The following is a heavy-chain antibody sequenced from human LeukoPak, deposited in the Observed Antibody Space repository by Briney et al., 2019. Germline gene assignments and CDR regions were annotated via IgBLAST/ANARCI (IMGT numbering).Heavy chain of an antibody. V-gene: IGHV3-66*01. CDR2: IYSGGTT. CDR1: GLTVSSNY. Sequence: GGSLRLSCVVSGLTVSSNYMSWVRQAPGKGLEWVSVIYSGGTTNYADSVKGRFIVYRDNSKNTLYLQMNSLRAEDTAVYYWARGGGYDSSGFDYWGQGTLVTVSS. J-gene: IGHJ4*02. D-gene: IGHD3-22*01. CDR3: ARGGGYDSSGFDY.